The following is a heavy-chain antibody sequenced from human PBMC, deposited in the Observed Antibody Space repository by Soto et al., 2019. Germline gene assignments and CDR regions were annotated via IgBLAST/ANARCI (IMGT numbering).Heavy chain of an antibody. D-gene: IGHD3-3*01. V-gene: IGHV1-2*02. CDR2: INPNSGGT. Sequence: ASVKVSCKASGYTFTGYYMHWVRQAPGQGLAWMGWINPNSGGTNYAQKFQGRVSMTRDTSISTAYMELSRLRSDDTAVYYCARGGPYYDFWSGYLNYYYYYGMDVWGQGTTVTVSS. CDR1: GYTFTGYY. J-gene: IGHJ6*02. CDR3: ARGGPYYDFWSGYLNYYYYYGMDV.